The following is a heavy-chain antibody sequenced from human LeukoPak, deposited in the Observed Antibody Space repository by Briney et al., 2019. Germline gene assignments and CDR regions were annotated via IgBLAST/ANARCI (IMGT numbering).Heavy chain of an antibody. CDR2: ITESGDIT. CDR3: AKYCSGVTCSGY. CDR1: GFTFRSYA. V-gene: IGHV3-23*01. J-gene: IGHJ4*02. Sequence: GGSLRLSCAASGFTFRSYAMCWPRPAPRKGPEWVSGITESGDITHYADSVKGRFTISRDNSKNTLYLQMNSVRAEDTAKYYFAKYCSGVTCSGYWGQGTLVTVSS. D-gene: IGHD2-15*01.